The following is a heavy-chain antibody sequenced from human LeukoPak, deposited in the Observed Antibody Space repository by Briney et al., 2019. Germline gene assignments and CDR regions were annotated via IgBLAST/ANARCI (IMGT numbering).Heavy chain of an antibody. J-gene: IGHJ5*02. V-gene: IGHV4-38-2*02. CDR3: VRGRTANNWFDP. D-gene: IGHD2-2*01. Sequence: SETLSLTCTVSGYSISSGYYWGWIRQPPGKGLEWIGSIYHSGSTYYNPSLKSRVTISVDTSKNQFSLKLSSVTAADTAVYYCVRGRTANNWFDPWGQGTLITVSS. CDR2: IYHSGST. CDR1: GYSISSGYY.